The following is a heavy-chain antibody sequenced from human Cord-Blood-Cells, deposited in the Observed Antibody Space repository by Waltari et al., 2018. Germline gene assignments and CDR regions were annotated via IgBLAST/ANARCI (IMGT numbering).Heavy chain of an antibody. D-gene: IGHD3-16*01. V-gene: IGHV1-24*01. J-gene: IGHJ6*02. CDR3: AMGGVKRFSHPYGMDV. CDR1: GYTLTELS. CDR2: FDPDDGEK. Sequence: QVQLVQSGAEVKKPGASVKVSCKVSGYTLTELSMHWVRQAPGKGLEWMGGFDPDDGEKIYEQKFQGRVTMTEDTSTDTAYMELSSLRSEDTAVYYCAMGGVKRFSHPYGMDVWGQGTTVTVSS.